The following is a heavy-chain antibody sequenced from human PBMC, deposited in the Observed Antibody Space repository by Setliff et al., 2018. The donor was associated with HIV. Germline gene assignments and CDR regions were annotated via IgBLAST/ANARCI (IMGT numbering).Heavy chain of an antibody. D-gene: IGHD3-10*01. CDR1: DDSISSGVYY. CDR2: VHQNGNI. Sequence: SETLSLTCSVSDDSISSGVYYWSWVRQFPGKGLEWIGYVHQNGNINYNPSLNSRVAMSLDTSKSQFSLKLTSVTAADTAVYYCASQGVRGAYTWFDPWGQVTRVTVPQ. CDR3: ASQGVRGAYTWFDP. V-gene: IGHV4-31*03. J-gene: IGHJ5*02.